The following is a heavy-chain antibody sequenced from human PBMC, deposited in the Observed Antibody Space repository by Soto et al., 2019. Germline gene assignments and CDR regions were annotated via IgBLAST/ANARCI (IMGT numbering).Heavy chain of an antibody. D-gene: IGHD3-22*01. J-gene: IGHJ5*02. V-gene: IGHV4-30-4*01. CDR2: IYYSGST. CDR1: GGSISSGDYY. Sequence: SETLSLTCTVSGGSISSGDYYWSWIRQPPGKGLEWIGYIYYSGSTYYNPSLKSRVTISVDTSKNQFSLKLSSVTAADTAVYYCARALLTYYYDSSGLGGNWFDPWGQEPWSPSPQ. CDR3: ARALLTYYYDSSGLGGNWFDP.